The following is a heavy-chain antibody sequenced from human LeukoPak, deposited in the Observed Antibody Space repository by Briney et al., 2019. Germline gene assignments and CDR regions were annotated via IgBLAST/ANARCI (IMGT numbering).Heavy chain of an antibody. Sequence: SETLSLTCAVYGGSVSGYYWSWIRQPPGKGLEWIGETNHSGSTNYNPSLKSRVTISVATSKNQFSLKLSSVTAADTAVYYCARRIVGAYYFDYWGQGTLVTVSS. CDR1: GGSVSGYY. D-gene: IGHD1-26*01. CDR3: ARRIVGAYYFDY. J-gene: IGHJ4*02. V-gene: IGHV4-34*01. CDR2: TNHSGST.